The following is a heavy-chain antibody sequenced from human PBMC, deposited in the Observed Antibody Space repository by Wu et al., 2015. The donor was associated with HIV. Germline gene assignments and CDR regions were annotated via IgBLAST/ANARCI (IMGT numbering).Heavy chain of an antibody. J-gene: IGHJ6*02. CDR1: GGTFSSYA. CDR3: ARTTPYYFDWLITPNYGMDS. CDR2: IIPIFGTA. V-gene: IGHV1-69*05. D-gene: IGHD3-9*01. Sequence: QVQLVQSGAEVKKPGSSVKVSCKASGGTFSSYAISWVRQAPGQGLEWMGGIIPIFGTANYAQKFQGRVTITTDESTSTAYMELSSLRSEDTAVYYCARTTPYYFDWLITPNYGMDSWAKGPRSTVSS.